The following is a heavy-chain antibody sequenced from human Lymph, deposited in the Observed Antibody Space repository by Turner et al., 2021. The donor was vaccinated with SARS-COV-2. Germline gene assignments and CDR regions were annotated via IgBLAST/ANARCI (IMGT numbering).Heavy chain of an antibody. CDR2: IDIGGTT. CDR3: ARDLGPLAFDI. J-gene: IGHJ3*02. CDR1: GFTVSRNY. V-gene: IGHV3-53*02. Sequence: VPLVETGGGLLHPGASLRLPCAASGFTVSRNYMGWVRQAPGKGVGWVSVIDIGGTTYDADSVKGRFTISRDNSKNTLYLRMNSLRAEDTAVYYCARDLGPLAFDIWGQGTMVTVSS.